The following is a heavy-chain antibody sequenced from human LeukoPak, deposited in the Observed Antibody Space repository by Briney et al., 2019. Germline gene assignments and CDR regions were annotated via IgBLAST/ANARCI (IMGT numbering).Heavy chain of an antibody. Sequence: PGGSLRLSCAASGRSLNDNWMSWVRQAPGKGLEWVANVNQDGGVQYYVDSVKGRFTVSRDNAKNSLYLQMSSLRAEDTAVYYCAREFYGDFDYWGQGTLVTVSS. D-gene: IGHD4-17*01. CDR1: GRSLNDNW. CDR3: AREFYGDFDY. V-gene: IGHV3-7*03. J-gene: IGHJ4*02. CDR2: VNQDGGVQ.